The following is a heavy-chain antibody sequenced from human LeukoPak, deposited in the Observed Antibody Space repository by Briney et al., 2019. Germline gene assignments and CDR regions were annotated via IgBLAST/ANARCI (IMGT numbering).Heavy chain of an antibody. Sequence: GGSLRLSCAASGFTFSSYGMHWVRQAPGKGLEWVAFIRYDGSNKYYADSVKGRFTISRDNSKNTLYLQMNSLRAEDTAVYYCAKAPSGAAAGYYYYYMDVWGKGTTVTISS. J-gene: IGHJ6*03. D-gene: IGHD6-13*01. CDR1: GFTFSSYG. CDR3: AKAPSGAAAGYYYYYMDV. CDR2: IRYDGSNK. V-gene: IGHV3-30*02.